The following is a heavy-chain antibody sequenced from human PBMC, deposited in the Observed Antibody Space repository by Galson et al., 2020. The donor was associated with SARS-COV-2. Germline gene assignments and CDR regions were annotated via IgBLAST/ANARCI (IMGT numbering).Heavy chain of an antibody. CDR1: GDSISDYY. CDR3: ARDHGENGGHFDY. Sequence: SETLSLTCSVSGDSISDYYLSWIRQPPGNVLEWIGYIFYSGTTNFNHSLRSRVTISVDTSKNQFSLKLSSVIIADAAVYYCARDHGENGGHFDYWGQGTLVTVS. CDR2: IFYSGTT. V-gene: IGHV4-59*01. J-gene: IGHJ4*02. D-gene: IGHD3-10*01.